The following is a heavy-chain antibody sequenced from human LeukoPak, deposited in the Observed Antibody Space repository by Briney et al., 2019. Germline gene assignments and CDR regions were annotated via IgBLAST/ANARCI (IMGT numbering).Heavy chain of an antibody. J-gene: IGHJ3*02. D-gene: IGHD5-18*01. CDR2: ISSSSSYI. Sequence: PGGSLRLSCAASGFTFSSYSMNWVRQAPGKGLEWVSSISSSSSYIYYADSVKGRFTISRDNAKNSLYLQMNSLRAEDTAVYYRARAHVDTAMVNIAFDIWGQGTMVTVSS. CDR3: ARAHVDTAMVNIAFDI. V-gene: IGHV3-21*01. CDR1: GFTFSSYS.